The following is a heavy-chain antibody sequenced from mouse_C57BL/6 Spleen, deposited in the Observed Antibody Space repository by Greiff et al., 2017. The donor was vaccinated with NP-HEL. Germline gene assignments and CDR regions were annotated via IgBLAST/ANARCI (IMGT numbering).Heavy chain of an antibody. J-gene: IGHJ1*03. CDR1: GYSFTGYY. D-gene: IGHD1-1*01. CDR2: INPSTGGT. CDR3: ARFDLLRSWYFDV. V-gene: IGHV1-42*01. Sequence: VQLQQSGPELVKPGASVKISCKASGYSFTGYYMNWVKQSPEKSLEWIGEINPSTGGTTYNQKFKAKATLTVDKSSSTAYMQLKSLTSEDSAVYYCARFDLLRSWYFDVWGTGTTVTVSS.